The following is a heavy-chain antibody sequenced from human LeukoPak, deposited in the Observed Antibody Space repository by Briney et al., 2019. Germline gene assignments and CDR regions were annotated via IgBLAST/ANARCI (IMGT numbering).Heavy chain of an antibody. V-gene: IGHV3-23*01. Sequence: GGSLRLSCAASGFIFSNYAMNWVRQAPGKGLEWVSVISGSDGSTYYADSVKGRFTISRDNSKNTLDLQMNSLRAEDTAVYYCAKSKVVAATMGRFDYWGQGTLVTVSS. CDR1: GFIFSNYA. CDR2: ISGSDGST. D-gene: IGHD2-15*01. J-gene: IGHJ4*02. CDR3: AKSKVVAATMGRFDY.